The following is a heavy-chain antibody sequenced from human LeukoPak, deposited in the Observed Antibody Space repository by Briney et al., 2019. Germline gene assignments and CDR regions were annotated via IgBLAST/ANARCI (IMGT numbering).Heavy chain of an antibody. V-gene: IGHV1-18*01. J-gene: IGHJ4*02. CDR1: GYTFSSYG. D-gene: IGHD3-10*01. Sequence: VASVKVSCKASGYTFSSYGISWVRQAPGQGLEWMGWISAYNGNTNYAQKLQGRVTMTTDTSTSTVYMELRSLRSDDTAVYYCARAGGLLWFGELFLWGQGTLVTVSS. CDR2: ISAYNGNT. CDR3: ARAGGLLWFGELFL.